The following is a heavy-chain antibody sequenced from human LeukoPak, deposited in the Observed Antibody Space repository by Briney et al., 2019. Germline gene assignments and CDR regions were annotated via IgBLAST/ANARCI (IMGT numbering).Heavy chain of an antibody. CDR3: ARVLMDYDSSGSKFYYYYYGMDV. CDR2: IIPILGIA. V-gene: IGHV1-69*04. D-gene: IGHD3-22*01. CDR1: GGTFSSYA. J-gene: IGHJ6*02. Sequence: WASVKVSCKASGGTFSSYAISWVRQAPGQGLEWVGRIIPILGIANYAQRFQGRVTITADKSTSTAYMELSSLRSEDTAVYYCARVLMDYDSSGSKFYYYYYGMDVWGQGTTVTVSS.